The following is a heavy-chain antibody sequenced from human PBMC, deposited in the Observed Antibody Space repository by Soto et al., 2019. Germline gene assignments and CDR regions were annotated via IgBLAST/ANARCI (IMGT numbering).Heavy chain of an antibody. J-gene: IGHJ6*02. CDR3: ASFTIFGVVEPEDYYYGMDV. Sequence: ASVKVSCKASGYTFTGYYMHWVRQAPGQGLEWMGWINPNSGGTNYAQKFQGRVTMTRDTSISTAYMELSRLRSDDTAVYYCASFTIFGVVEPEDYYYGMDVWGQGTTVTVS. CDR2: INPNSGGT. V-gene: IGHV1-2*02. D-gene: IGHD3-3*01. CDR1: GYTFTGYY.